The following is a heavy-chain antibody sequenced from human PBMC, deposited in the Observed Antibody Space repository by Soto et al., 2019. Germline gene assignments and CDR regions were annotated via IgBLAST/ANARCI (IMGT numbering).Heavy chain of an antibody. CDR2: INAGNGNT. CDR3: ARGPNPYYFDY. Sequence: ASVKVSCKASGYTFTSHGISWVRQAPGQGLEWMGWINAGNGNTKYSQKFQGRVTITRDTSASTAYMELSSLRSEDTAVYYCARGPNPYYFDYWGQGTLVTVSS. CDR1: GYTFTSHG. J-gene: IGHJ4*02. V-gene: IGHV1-3*01.